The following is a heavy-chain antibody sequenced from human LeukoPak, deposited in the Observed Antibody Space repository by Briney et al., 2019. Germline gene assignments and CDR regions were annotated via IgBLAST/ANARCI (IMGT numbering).Heavy chain of an antibody. CDR1: GFTFSSYE. D-gene: IGHD5-12*01. Sequence: GGSLRLSCAASGFTFSSYEMNWVRQAPGKWLEWVSYISSSGSTIYYADSVKGRFTISRDNAKNSLYLQMNSLRAEDTAVYYCERVGGFYYMDVWGKGTTVTVSS. J-gene: IGHJ6*03. V-gene: IGHV3-48*03. CDR3: ERVGGFYYMDV. CDR2: ISSSGSTI.